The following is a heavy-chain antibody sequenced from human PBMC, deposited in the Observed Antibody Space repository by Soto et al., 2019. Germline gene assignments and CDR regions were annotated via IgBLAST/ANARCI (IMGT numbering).Heavy chain of an antibody. CDR3: ARVLMVRAFDI. V-gene: IGHV3-33*01. CDR2: IWYDGSNK. Sequence: GSLRLSCAASGFTFSSYGMHWVRQAPGKGLEWVAVIWYDGSNKYYADSVKGRFTISRDNSKNTLYLQMNSLRAEDTAVYYCARVLMVRAFDIWGQGTMVTVSS. D-gene: IGHD3-10*01. CDR1: GFTFSSYG. J-gene: IGHJ3*02.